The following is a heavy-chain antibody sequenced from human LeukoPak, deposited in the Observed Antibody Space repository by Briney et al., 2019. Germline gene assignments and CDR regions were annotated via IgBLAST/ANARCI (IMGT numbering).Heavy chain of an antibody. CDR2: IDYTRST. CDR3: VRHRGDGYVWPFDI. Sequence: SESLSLTCTVSGGSISSSRYYWGWIRQPPGQGLEWIGTIDYTRSTYYNPSLKSRVTVSVDTSKNQFSLKLSSVTAADTAVYYCVRHRGDGYVWPFDIWGQGTMVTVSS. CDR1: GGSISSSRYY. D-gene: IGHD3-16*01. J-gene: IGHJ3*02. V-gene: IGHV4-39*01.